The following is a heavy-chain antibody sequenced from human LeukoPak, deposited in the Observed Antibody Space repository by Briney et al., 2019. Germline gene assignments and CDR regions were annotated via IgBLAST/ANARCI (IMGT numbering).Heavy chain of an antibody. J-gene: IGHJ4*02. D-gene: IGHD4-17*01. V-gene: IGHV3-23*01. CDR3: AKDIHDYENYFDY. CDR1: GFTFSSYE. CDR2: ISGSGGSA. Sequence: PGGSLRLSCAASGFTFSSYEMNWVRQAPGKGLEWVSVISGSGGSAYYADSVKGRFTISRDNSKNTLYLQMNSLRVEDTAVYYCAKDIHDYENYFDYWGQGTLVTVSS.